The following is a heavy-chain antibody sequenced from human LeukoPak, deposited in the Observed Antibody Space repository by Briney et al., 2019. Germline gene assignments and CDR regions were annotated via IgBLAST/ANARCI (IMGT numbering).Heavy chain of an antibody. Sequence: PGGSLRLSCAASGFSVSDYYISWVRQAPGEGLEWISDIGGSDNFISYSDSAKGRFTISRDYANNSLYLQMNSLRVDDTAVYYCARETVAGTFDYWGQGTLVTVSS. V-gene: IGHV3-11*01. CDR2: IGGSDNFI. CDR3: ARETVAGTFDY. J-gene: IGHJ4*02. D-gene: IGHD6-19*01. CDR1: GFSVSDYY.